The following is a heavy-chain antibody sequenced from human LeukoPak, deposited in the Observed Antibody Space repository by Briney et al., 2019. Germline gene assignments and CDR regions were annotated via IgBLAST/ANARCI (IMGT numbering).Heavy chain of an antibody. Sequence: GGPLTLSCAASGFTFSSYSMNWVRQAPGKGLEWVSYISSSSSTIYYADSVKGRFTISRDNAKNSLYLQMNSLRAEDTAVYYCARDPYITMVRGVVKLNYFDYWGQGTLVTVSS. V-gene: IGHV3-48*04. CDR3: ARDPYITMVRGVVKLNYFDY. D-gene: IGHD3-10*01. CDR2: ISSSSSTI. J-gene: IGHJ4*02. CDR1: GFTFSSYS.